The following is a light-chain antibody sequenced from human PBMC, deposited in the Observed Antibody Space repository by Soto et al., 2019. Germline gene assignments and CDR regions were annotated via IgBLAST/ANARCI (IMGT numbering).Light chain of an antibody. J-gene: IGLJ1*01. Sequence: QPVLTQPPSVSEAPGQRVTISCTGSSSNIGAGYEAHWYQQVPGTAPKLLIYENNYRPSGVPDRFSGSKSGTSASLAITGLQAEDEAEYYCQSYDSSLSGYVFGTGTKLTVL. CDR1: SSNIGAGYE. CDR2: ENN. V-gene: IGLV1-40*01. CDR3: QSYDSSLSGYV.